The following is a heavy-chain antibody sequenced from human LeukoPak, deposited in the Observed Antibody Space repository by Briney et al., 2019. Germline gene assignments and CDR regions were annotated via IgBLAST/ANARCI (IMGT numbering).Heavy chain of an antibody. Sequence: SETLSLTCTVSGGPVSSSGYYWGWIRQPPGKGLEWIGSFYNSGSTYYNPSLKSRVTISVDTSENQFSLKLSSVTAADTAVYYCARDGYNYGLDRFDYWGQGTLVTVSS. V-gene: IGHV4-39*07. CDR2: FYNSGST. CDR3: ARDGYNYGLDRFDY. CDR1: GGPVSSSGYY. J-gene: IGHJ4*02. D-gene: IGHD5-24*01.